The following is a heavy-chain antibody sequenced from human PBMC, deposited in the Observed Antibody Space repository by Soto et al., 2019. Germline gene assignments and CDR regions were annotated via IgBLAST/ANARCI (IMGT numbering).Heavy chain of an antibody. Sequence: GASVKVSCKASGYTFTSYGISWVRQAPGQGREWMGWISAYNGNTNYAQKLQGRVTMTTDTSTSTAYMELRSLRSDGPAGYYCARDYGDFWRGYFPYYYYGMHVWGQGTTVTVSS. CDR2: ISAYNGNT. D-gene: IGHD3-3*01. CDR1: GYTFTSYG. J-gene: IGHJ6*02. V-gene: IGHV1-18*01. CDR3: ARDYGDFWRGYFPYYYYGMHV.